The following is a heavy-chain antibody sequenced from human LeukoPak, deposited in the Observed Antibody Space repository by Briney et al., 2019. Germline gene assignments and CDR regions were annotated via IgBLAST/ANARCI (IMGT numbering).Heavy chain of an antibody. CDR1: GFTFSTYA. CDR3: ARTCSGGSCYSLYFQH. V-gene: IGHV3-23*01. J-gene: IGHJ1*01. CDR2: ISGSGVTT. Sequence: GGSLRLSCAASGFTFSTYAMTWVRQAPGKGLEWVSAISGSGVTTYYADSVKGRFTISRDNAKNSLYLQMNSLRAEDTAVYYCARTCSGGSCYSLYFQHWGQGTLVTVSS. D-gene: IGHD2-15*01.